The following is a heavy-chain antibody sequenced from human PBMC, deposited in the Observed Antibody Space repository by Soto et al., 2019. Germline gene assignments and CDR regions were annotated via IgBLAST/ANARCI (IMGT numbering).Heavy chain of an antibody. CDR3: TKGSFLRGEEIY. J-gene: IGHJ4*02. CDR2: MGPSGTTT. CDR1: GYTFSNHA. V-gene: IGHV3-23*01. Sequence: EVQLLESGGGLVQPGGSLILSCAASGYTFSNHAMSWFRQAPGKGLEWVSAMGPSGTTTYYADSVEGQFTISRDTSRNTLYLQMNSLRAEDTALYYCTKGSFLRGEEIYWGQGALVTVSS. D-gene: IGHD3-3*01.